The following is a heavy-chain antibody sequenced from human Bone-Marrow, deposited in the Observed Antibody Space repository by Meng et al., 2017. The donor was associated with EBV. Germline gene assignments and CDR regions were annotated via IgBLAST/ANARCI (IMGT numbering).Heavy chain of an antibody. CDR3: ARSPLWFGESNFDY. CDR1: GSTFHSYA. Sequence: VQLVRSCVEVKKPGASVRVSCKASGSTFHSYAMHWVRQAPGQRLEWMGWINAGNGNTKYSQKFQGRVTITRDTSASTAYMELSSLRSEDTAVYYCARSPLWFGESNFDYWGQGTLVTVSS. V-gene: IGHV1-3*01. J-gene: IGHJ4*02. CDR2: INAGNGNT. D-gene: IGHD3-10*01.